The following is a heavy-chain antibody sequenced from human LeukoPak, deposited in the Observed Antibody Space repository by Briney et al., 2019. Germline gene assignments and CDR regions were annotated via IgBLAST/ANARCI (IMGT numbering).Heavy chain of an antibody. CDR2: ISAYNGNT. J-gene: IGHJ3*02. Sequence: GASVKVSGKASGYTFTSYGISWVRQAPGQGLEWMGGISAYNGNTNYAQKLPGRVTMTTDTSTSTAYMELRSLRSDDTAVYYCARLSGPRDPNASDIWGQGTMVTVSS. V-gene: IGHV1-18*01. CDR1: GYTFTSYG. D-gene: IGHD3-16*02. CDR3: ARLSGPRDPNASDI.